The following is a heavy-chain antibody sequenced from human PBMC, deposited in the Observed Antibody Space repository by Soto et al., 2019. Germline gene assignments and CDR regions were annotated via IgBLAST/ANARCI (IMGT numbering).Heavy chain of an antibody. D-gene: IGHD2-21*01. CDR3: ARAALDDDCYHYLDS. CDR2: IIPSNGNT. J-gene: IGHJ5*01. CDR1: GYIFTYRY. Sequence: QMQLVQSGAEVQKTGSSVKLSCTASGYIFTYRYLYWVRQAPGQALEWMGWIIPSNGNTNYAQKFQDRISITRESSLGTLYMELRSLRSDDTGMYYCARAALDDDCYHYLDSWGQGTLVTVSS. V-gene: IGHV1-45*02.